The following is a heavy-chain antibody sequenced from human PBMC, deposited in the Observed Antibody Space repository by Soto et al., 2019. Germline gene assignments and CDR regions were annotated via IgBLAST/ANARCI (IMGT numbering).Heavy chain of an antibody. J-gene: IGHJ5*02. CDR1: GGSVSSGSYY. D-gene: IGHD2-8*01. CDR2: IYYSGST. Sequence: SETLSLTCTVSGGSVSSGSYYWSWIRQPPGKGLEWIGYIYYSGSTNYNPSLKSRVTISVDTSKNQFSLKLSSVTAADTAVYYCARESGDCTNGVCYNWFDPWGQGTLVTVSS. CDR3: ARESGDCTNGVCYNWFDP. V-gene: IGHV4-61*01.